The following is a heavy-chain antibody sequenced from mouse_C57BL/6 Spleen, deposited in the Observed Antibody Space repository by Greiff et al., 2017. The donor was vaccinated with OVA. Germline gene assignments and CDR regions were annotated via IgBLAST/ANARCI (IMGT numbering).Heavy chain of an antibody. CDR3: ARGIYYGNYVPFAY. V-gene: IGHV1-61*01. D-gene: IGHD2-1*01. CDR2: IYPSDSET. Sequence: QVQLQQPGAELVRPGSSVKLSCKASGYTFTSYWMDWVKQRPGQGLEWIGNIYPSDSETHYNQKFKDKATLTVDKSSSTAYMQLSSLTSEDSAVYYCARGIYYGNYVPFAYWGQGTLVTVSA. J-gene: IGHJ3*01. CDR1: GYTFTSYW.